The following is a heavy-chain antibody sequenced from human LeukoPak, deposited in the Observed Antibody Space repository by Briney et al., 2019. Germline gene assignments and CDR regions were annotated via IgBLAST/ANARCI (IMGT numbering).Heavy chain of an antibody. CDR2: IYSGGST. Sequence: GGSLRLSCAASGFTFSNYAITWVRQAPGKGLEWVSVIYSGGSTYYADSVKGRFTISRDNSKNTLYLQMNSLRAEDTAVYYCARGYYHTFDYWGQGTLVTVSS. V-gene: IGHV3-53*01. CDR1: GFTFSNYA. J-gene: IGHJ4*02. D-gene: IGHD3-22*01. CDR3: ARGYYHTFDY.